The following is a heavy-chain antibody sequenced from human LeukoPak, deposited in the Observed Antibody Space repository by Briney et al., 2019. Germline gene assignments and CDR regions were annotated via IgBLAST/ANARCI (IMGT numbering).Heavy chain of an antibody. Sequence: SGTLSLTCTVSGGSISSSRYYWGWIRQPPAKGLEWIGSIYYSGSTYYNPSLKSRVTISVDTSKNQFSLKLSSVTAADTAVYYCARREVYSSETSSFDYWGQGTLVTVSS. D-gene: IGHD6-19*01. CDR1: GGSISSSRYY. J-gene: IGHJ4*02. CDR2: IYYSGST. CDR3: ARREVYSSETSSFDY. V-gene: IGHV4-39*01.